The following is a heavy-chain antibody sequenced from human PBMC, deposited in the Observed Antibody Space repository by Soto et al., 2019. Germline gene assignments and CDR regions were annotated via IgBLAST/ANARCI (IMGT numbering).Heavy chain of an antibody. CDR1: GFTFSNYG. Sequence: QVQLVESGGGVVQPGRSLRLSCAASGFTFSNYGMHWVRQAPGKGLEWVAVISYDGSNKYHADSVKGRFTISRDNSKNTRYLQMNSLRAEEPAVYYCAKVGFSGSSTYYYYYGMDVWGQGTTVTVSS. V-gene: IGHV3-30*18. CDR2: ISYDGSNK. CDR3: AKVGFSGSSTYYYYYGMDV. J-gene: IGHJ6*02. D-gene: IGHD1-26*01.